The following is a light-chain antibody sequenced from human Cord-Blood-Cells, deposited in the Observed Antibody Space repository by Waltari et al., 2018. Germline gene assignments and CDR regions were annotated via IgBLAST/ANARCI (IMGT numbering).Light chain of an antibody. Sequence: SALTQPASVSGSPGQSLTISCTGTSRAVGSYNLVSWYQQPPGKAPKLMIYEGSKRPSGVSNRFSGCKSGNTASLTSAGLQAEDEADYYCCSYAGSSTWVFGGGTKLTVL. CDR2: EGS. J-gene: IGLJ3*02. CDR3: CSYAGSSTWV. CDR1: SRAVGSYNL. V-gene: IGLV2-23*01.